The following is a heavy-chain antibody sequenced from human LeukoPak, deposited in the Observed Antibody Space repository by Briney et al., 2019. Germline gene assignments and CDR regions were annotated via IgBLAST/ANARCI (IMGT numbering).Heavy chain of an antibody. CDR1: GFTFSSYS. D-gene: IGHD6-13*01. CDR3: AKDPMAAAPNTRNWFDP. CDR2: ISSSSSTI. J-gene: IGHJ5*02. V-gene: IGHV3-48*01. Sequence: PGGSLRLSCAASGFTFSSYSMNWVRQAPGKGLEWVSYISSSSSTIYYADSVKGRFTISRDNSKNTLYLQMNSLRAEDTAVYYCAKDPMAAAPNTRNWFDPWGQGTLVTVSS.